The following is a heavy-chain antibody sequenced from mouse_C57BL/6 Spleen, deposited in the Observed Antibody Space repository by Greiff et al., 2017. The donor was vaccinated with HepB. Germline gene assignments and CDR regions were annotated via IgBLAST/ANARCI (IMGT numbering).Heavy chain of an antibody. D-gene: IGHD6-1*01. Sequence: QVQLQQPGAELVKPGASVKLSCKASGYTFTSYWMHWVKQRPGQGLEWIGMIHPNSGSTNYNEKFKSKATLTVDKSSSTAYMQLSSLTSEDSTVYYCARSKEAGVDYWGQGTTLTVSS. CDR1: GYTFTSYW. V-gene: IGHV1-64*01. CDR2: IHPNSGST. CDR3: ARSKEAGVDY. J-gene: IGHJ2*01.